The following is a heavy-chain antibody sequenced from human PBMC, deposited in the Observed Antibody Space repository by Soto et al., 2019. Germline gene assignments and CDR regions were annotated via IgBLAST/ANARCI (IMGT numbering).Heavy chain of an antibody. CDR1: GFTFSSYA. CDR2: ISGSGGST. CDR3: AKDGSREPYYYGMDV. Sequence: PGGSLRLSCAASGFTFSSYAMSWVRQAPGKGLEWVSAISGSGGSTYYADSVKGRFTISRDNSKDTLYLQMYSLRAEDTAVYYCAKDGSREPYYYGMDVWGQGTTVTVSS. D-gene: IGHD3-10*01. J-gene: IGHJ6*02. V-gene: IGHV3-23*01.